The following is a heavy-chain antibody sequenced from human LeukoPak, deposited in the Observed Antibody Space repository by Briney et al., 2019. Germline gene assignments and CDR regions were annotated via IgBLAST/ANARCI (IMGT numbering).Heavy chain of an antibody. CDR1: GYTFTSYY. V-gene: IGHV1-46*01. CDR2: INPSGGST. D-gene: IGHD5-12*01. J-gene: IGHJ6*02. Sequence: GASVKVSCKASGYTFTSYYMHWVRQAPGQGLEWMGIINPSGGSTSYAQKFQGRITMTRDTSTSTDYMELSSLRSEDTAVYYCARVERSGFFRYYYYYGMDVWGQGTTVTVSS. CDR3: ARVERSGFFRYYYYYGMDV.